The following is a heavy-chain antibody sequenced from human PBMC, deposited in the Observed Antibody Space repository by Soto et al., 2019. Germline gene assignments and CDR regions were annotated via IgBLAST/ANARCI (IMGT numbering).Heavy chain of an antibody. Sequence: QLQLQESGPGLVKPSETLSLTCTVSGGSISSSNYYWGWIRQPPGKGLEWIGSIYYSGSTYYNPSLKGRVTISVDTSKNQVSLKLSYVTAADTAVYYCARLVYDSSGYRPGWGQGTLVTVSS. CDR1: GGSISSSNYY. CDR2: IYYSGST. V-gene: IGHV4-39*01. CDR3: ARLVYDSSGYRPG. J-gene: IGHJ4*02. D-gene: IGHD3-22*01.